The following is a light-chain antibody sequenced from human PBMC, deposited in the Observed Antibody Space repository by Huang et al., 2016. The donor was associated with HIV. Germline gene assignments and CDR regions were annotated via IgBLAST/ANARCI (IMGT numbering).Light chain of an antibody. CDR2: GAS. J-gene: IGKJ1*01. Sequence: EIVMTQSPATLSVSPGERATLSCRARQSVNSNLAWYQQKPGQAPRLFIYGASPRATGIPARFSGSGSGTEFTLTISSLQSEDCAVYYCQHYNDWPPWTFGQGTKVEIK. CDR1: QSVNSN. V-gene: IGKV3-15*01. CDR3: QHYNDWPPWT.